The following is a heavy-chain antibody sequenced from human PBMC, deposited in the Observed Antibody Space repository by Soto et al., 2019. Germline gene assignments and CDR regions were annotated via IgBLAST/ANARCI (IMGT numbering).Heavy chain of an antibody. CDR2: LYSDDST. CDR1: GFTVSGMY. D-gene: IGHD6-13*01. J-gene: IGHJ4*02. V-gene: IGHV3-66*01. CDR3: ARVDTLTGAVDY. Sequence: EVQLGEAGGGVDQPGGSLRLSCVVSGFTVSGMYMSWVRQAPGKGLEWVSLLYSDDSTYYADSVKGRLTISRDNSKNTLFLQMNSLTAEDTAVYYSARVDTLTGAVDYWGQGTLVTVSS.